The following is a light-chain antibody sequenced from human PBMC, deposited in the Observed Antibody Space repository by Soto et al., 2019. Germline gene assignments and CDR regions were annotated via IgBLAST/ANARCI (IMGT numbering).Light chain of an antibody. CDR3: QQYNSYWT. V-gene: IGKV1-5*03. CDR1: QSISTL. J-gene: IGKJ1*01. CDR2: RAS. Sequence: DSQMTQSAAALSASLRDRVTITCRASQSISTLLAWYQQKPGKAPKLLNYRASSLESGVPSRFSGSGSGTEFTLTISSLQPDDFAIYYCQQYNSYWTFGQGTKV.